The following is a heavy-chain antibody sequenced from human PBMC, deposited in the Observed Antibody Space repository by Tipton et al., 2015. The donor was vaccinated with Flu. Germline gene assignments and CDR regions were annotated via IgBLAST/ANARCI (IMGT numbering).Heavy chain of an antibody. CDR2: ISGQTQST. CDR1: GYVFSSYG. Sequence: QLVQSGAEVKKPGASVKVSCRTSGYVFSSYGIAWVRRAPGQGLEWMGWISGQTQSTHFTRNLQARLTLTADTSTSMASMELRSLTSDDTALYYCVRTGAADYSNYVGDYWGPGTLVTVSS. CDR3: VRTGAADYSNYVGDY. J-gene: IGHJ4*02. V-gene: IGHV1-18*01. D-gene: IGHD4-11*01.